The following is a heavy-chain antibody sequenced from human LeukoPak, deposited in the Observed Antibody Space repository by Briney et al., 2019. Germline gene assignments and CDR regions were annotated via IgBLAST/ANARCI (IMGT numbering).Heavy chain of an antibody. V-gene: IGHV3-7*01. D-gene: IGHD1-26*01. CDR2: IKQDGSEK. CDR3: ARTSKSGSYSPGDY. J-gene: IGHJ4*02. Sequence: GGSLRLSCAASGFTFSSYWMSWVRQALGKGLEWVANIKQDGSEKYYADSVKGRFTISRDNAKNSLFLQMNSLRAEDTAVYYCARTSKSGSYSPGDYWGQGTLVTVSS. CDR1: GFTFSSYW.